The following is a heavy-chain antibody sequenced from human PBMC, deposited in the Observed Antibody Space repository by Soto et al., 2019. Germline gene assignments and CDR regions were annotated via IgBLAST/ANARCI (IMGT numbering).Heavy chain of an antibody. V-gene: IGHV1-46*01. D-gene: IGHD1-26*01. CDR1: RDTFTSYY. CDR3: ARSSGGNFGRIIEGTNWFAT. Sequence: ASVKVSCKAPRDTFTSYYINWVRQAPGQGLEWMGVINPHGGSTAYAQKFKGRVTLTRDTSASTVYMEVSSLTSEDTAMYYCARSSGGNFGRIIEGTNWFATWGQGTMVTVSS. CDR2: INPHGGST. J-gene: IGHJ5*02.